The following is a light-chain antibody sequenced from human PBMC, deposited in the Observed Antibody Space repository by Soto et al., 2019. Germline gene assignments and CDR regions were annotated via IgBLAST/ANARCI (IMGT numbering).Light chain of an antibody. CDR2: DAF. J-gene: IGKJ5*01. Sequence: DIVLTQSPVSLGLCPGEGGTLXCRASQSVSRHIVWLQQTADEARRPLIYDAFNRAHGTPARFSGSGSATDFTPTISSLEPEDFVVYYGQQRSNWPITFGQGTRLEIK. V-gene: IGKV3-11*01. CDR1: QSVSRH. CDR3: QQRSNWPIT.